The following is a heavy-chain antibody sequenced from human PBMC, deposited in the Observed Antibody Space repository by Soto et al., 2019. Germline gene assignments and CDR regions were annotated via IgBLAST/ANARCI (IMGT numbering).Heavy chain of an antibody. D-gene: IGHD2-8*01. CDR2: IVIGTGNT. CDR1: GFTFSSSS. J-gene: IGHJ3*02. CDR3: ALLDGYCTNGVCTEACDAFDI. V-gene: IGHV1-58*01. Sequence: SVKVSCKASGFTFSSSSVQWVRQARGQRLEWIGWIVIGTGNTNYAQRFQGRVTFTRDMSTSTAYMELSSLRSEDTAVYYCALLDGYCTNGVCTEACDAFDIWGQGTMVTVSS.